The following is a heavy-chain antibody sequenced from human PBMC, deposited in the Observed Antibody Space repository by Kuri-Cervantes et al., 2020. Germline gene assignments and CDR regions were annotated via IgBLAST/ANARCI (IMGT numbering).Heavy chain of an antibody. CDR2: IYTSGST. D-gene: IGHD3-16*01. J-gene: IGHJ5*02. V-gene: IGHV4-61*02. Sequence: LRLSCTVSGGSISSSSYYWGWIRQPAGKGLEWIGRIYTSGSTNYNPSLKSRVTISVDTSKNQFSLKLSSVTAADTAVYYCARIRNWFDPWGQGTLVTVSS. CDR3: ARIRNWFDP. CDR1: GGSISSSSYY.